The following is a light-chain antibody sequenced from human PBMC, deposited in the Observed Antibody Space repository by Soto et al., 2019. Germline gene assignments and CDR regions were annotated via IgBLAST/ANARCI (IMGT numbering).Light chain of an antibody. Sequence: DIQMTQSPSSLSASVGDRVTITCRASQSISNHLVWYQQKPGKAPKILIYVASSLESGVPSRFSGSGSGTDFTLTISSLQPEDFATYYCQQSYTSHRTFGQGTKLEIK. CDR3: QQSYTSHRT. CDR2: VAS. CDR1: QSISNH. V-gene: IGKV1-39*01. J-gene: IGKJ2*01.